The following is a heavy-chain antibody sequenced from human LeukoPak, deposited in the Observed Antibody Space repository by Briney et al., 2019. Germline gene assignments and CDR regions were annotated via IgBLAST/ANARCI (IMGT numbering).Heavy chain of an antibody. CDR1: GFTSSSYW. V-gene: IGHV3-74*01. D-gene: IGHD3-10*01. J-gene: IGHJ5*02. Sequence: GGSLRLSXSASGFTSSSYWMHWVRQVPGKGLVWVSRIKSDGSSTSYADSVKGRFTISRDNVKNMLYLHMNSLRVEDTAVYYCAREVYYGSGNWFDRWGQGTLVTVSS. CDR2: IKSDGSST. CDR3: AREVYYGSGNWFDR.